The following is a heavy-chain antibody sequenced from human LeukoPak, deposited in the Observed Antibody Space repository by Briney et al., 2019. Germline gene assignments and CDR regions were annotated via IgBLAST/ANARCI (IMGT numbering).Heavy chain of an antibody. Sequence: PGGFLRLSCAASGFTFSGSAMHWVRQASGKGLEWVGRIRSKANSYATAYAASVKGRFTISRDDSKNTAYLQMNSLKTEDTAVYYCSPGTAYCGGDCYSNWGQGTLVTVSS. CDR3: SPGTAYCGGDCYSN. D-gene: IGHD2-21*02. CDR1: GFTFSGSA. V-gene: IGHV3-73*01. CDR2: IRSKANSYAT. J-gene: IGHJ4*02.